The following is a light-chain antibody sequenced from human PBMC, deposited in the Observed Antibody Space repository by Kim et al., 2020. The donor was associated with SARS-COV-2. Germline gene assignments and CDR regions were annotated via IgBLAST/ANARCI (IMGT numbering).Light chain of an antibody. CDR3: QQSYTTPLT. V-gene: IGKV1-39*01. CDR2: DAS. J-gene: IGKJ4*02. Sequence: DIQMTQSPSSLSASVGDRVIITCRASQSISSYLIWYQQKPRKAPKVLIYDASNLQSGVPSRFSGSGSGTDFTLTISSLQPEDFATYYCQQSYTTPLTFGAGTKVDIK. CDR1: QSISSY.